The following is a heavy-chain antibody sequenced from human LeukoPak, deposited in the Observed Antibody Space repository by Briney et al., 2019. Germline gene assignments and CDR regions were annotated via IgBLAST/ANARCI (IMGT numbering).Heavy chain of an antibody. D-gene: IGHD6-19*01. Sequence: SVKVSCKASGGTFSSYAISWVRQAPGQGLEWMGGIIPIFGTANYAQKFQGRVTITADESTSTAYMELSSLRSEDTAVYYCARTQYSSGWYYDYDYWGQGALVTVSS. CDR2: IIPIFGTA. CDR3: ARTQYSSGWYYDYDY. V-gene: IGHV1-69*13. J-gene: IGHJ4*02. CDR1: GGTFSSYA.